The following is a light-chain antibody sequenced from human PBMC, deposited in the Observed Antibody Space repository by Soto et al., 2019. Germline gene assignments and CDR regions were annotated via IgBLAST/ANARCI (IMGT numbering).Light chain of an antibody. CDR3: QQYGSSPLT. Sequence: EIVLTQSPGTLSLSPGERATLSCRASQSVSSSYLAWYQQKPGQAPRLLISGASRRTTGIPDRFSGSGSGTDFTLTISRLEPDDFAIYYCQQYGSSPLTFGGGTKVEI. CDR2: GAS. J-gene: IGKJ4*01. CDR1: QSVSSSY. V-gene: IGKV3-20*01.